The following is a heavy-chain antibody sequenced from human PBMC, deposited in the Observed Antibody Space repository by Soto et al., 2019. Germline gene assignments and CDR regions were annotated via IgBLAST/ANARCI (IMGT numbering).Heavy chain of an antibody. Sequence: GGSLRLSCAASGFTFSSYEMNWVRQAPGKGLEWVSYISSSGSTIYYADSVKGRFTISRDNAKNSLYLQMNSLRAEDTAVYYCAREVAASSWSGFVTWFDPWGQGTLVTVSS. CDR2: ISSSGSTI. V-gene: IGHV3-48*03. J-gene: IGHJ5*02. D-gene: IGHD2-15*01. CDR1: GFTFSSYE. CDR3: AREVAASSWSGFVTWFDP.